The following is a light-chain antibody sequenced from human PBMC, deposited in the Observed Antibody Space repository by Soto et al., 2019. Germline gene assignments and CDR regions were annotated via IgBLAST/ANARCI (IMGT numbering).Light chain of an antibody. V-gene: IGKV3-15*01. CDR2: GAS. CDR3: QQYNSWPPYT. CDR1: QSVSTS. J-gene: IGKJ2*01. Sequence: EIVMTQSPATLSVSPGERVTLSCRASQSVSTSLCWFQQKPGQAPRLLIYGASTRATGIPARFSGSGSGTEFTLTISSRQSEDFAVYYCQQYNSWPPYTFGQGTDVEIK.